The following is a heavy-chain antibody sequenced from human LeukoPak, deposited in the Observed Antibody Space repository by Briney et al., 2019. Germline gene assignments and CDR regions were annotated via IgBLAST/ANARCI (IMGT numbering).Heavy chain of an antibody. CDR2: VNPNSGDT. Sequence: EASVKVSCKASGYTFTGFYIHWVRQAPGQGLEWMGWVNPNSGDTSYAQKFQGRVTMTRDTSINTAYMGLSRLRSDDTAVFYCTRRTGGFSSSPYDYWGQGTLVTVSS. CDR1: GYTFTGFY. V-gene: IGHV1-2*02. CDR3: TRRTGGFSSSPYDY. D-gene: IGHD6-13*01. J-gene: IGHJ4*02.